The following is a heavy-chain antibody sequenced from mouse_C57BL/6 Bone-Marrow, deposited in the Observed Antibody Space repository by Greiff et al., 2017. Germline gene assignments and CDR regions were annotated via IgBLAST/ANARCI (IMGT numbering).Heavy chain of an antibody. CDR2: IDPANGNT. V-gene: IGHV14-3*01. CDR1: GFNIKNTY. CDR3: ARDCGSGYENY. Sequence: EVQLQQSVAELVRPGASVKLSCTASGFNIKNTYMHWVKQRPEQGLEWIGRIDPANGNTKYAPKLPGKATITADTYSNPAYLQRSSLTSEDTAIYYCARDCGSGYENYWGQGTTLTVSS. J-gene: IGHJ2*01. D-gene: IGHD1-1*01.